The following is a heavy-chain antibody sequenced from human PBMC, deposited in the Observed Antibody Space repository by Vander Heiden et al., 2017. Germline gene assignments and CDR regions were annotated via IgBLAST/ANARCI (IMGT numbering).Heavy chain of an antibody. V-gene: IGHV3-23*01. J-gene: IGHJ6*02. D-gene: IGHD2-2*01. CDR1: GFPFRNNA. Sequence: EVQPLESGGGLVQPGGSLRLPCAAPGFPFRNNAMTWARLAPGKGLEWVSGISGDDSGTYYADSVGGRFSIFRDNSKNTLYLQMDSLRAEDTAIYYCAKNKYGSNFAMDVWGQGTTVTVSS. CDR2: ISGDDSGT. CDR3: AKNKYGSNFAMDV.